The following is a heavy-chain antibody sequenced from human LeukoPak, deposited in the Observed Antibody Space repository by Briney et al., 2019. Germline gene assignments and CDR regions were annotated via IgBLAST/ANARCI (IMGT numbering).Heavy chain of an antibody. D-gene: IGHD5-24*01. V-gene: IGHV3-21*01. J-gene: IGHJ3*02. CDR1: GFTFSSYS. CDR2: ISSSSSYI. CDR3: ASEARGDGYNYLHDAFDI. Sequence: KPGGSLRLSCAASGFTFSSYSMNWVRQAPGKGLEWVSSISSSSSYIYYADSVKGRFTISRDNAKNSLYLQMNSLRAEDTAVYYCASEARGDGYNYLHDAFDIWGQGTMVTVSS.